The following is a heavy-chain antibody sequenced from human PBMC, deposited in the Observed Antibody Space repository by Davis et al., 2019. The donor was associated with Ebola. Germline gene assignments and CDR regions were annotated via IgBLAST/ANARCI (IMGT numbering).Heavy chain of an antibody. J-gene: IGHJ4*02. CDR2: IYYSGST. Sequence: MPSETLSLTCAVYGGSFSGYYWSWIRQPPGKGLEWIGSIYYSGSTYYNPSLKSRVTISVDTSKNQFSLKLSSVTAADTAVYYCARTVGATFYWGQGTLVTVSS. D-gene: IGHD1-26*01. CDR3: ARTVGATFY. CDR1: GGSFSGYY. V-gene: IGHV4-34*01.